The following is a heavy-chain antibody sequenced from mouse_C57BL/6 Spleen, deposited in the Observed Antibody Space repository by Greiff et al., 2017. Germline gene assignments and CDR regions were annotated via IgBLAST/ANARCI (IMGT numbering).Heavy chain of an antibody. V-gene: IGHV5-12*01. CDR2: ISNGGGST. J-gene: IGHJ4*01. D-gene: IGHD2-3*01. CDR3: ARRDGYFGDYYAMDY. CDR1: GFTFSDYY. Sequence: EVHLVESGGGLVQPGGSLKLSCAASGFTFSDYYMYWVRQTPEKRLEWVAYISNGGGSTYYPDTVKGRFTISRDNAKNTLYLQMSRLKSEDTAMYYCARRDGYFGDYYAMDYWGQGTSVTVSS.